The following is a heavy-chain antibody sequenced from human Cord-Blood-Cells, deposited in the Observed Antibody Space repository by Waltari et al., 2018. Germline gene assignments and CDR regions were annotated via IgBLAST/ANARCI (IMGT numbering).Heavy chain of an antibody. J-gene: IGHJ4*02. Sequence: QVPLVESGGGVVQPGRSLRLSCAATGFTFSSYAMHWVRQAPGKGLEWVAVISYDGSNKYYADSVKGRFTISRDNSKNTLYLQMNSLRAEDTAVYYCAREYYYGSGSDYWGQGTLVTVSS. D-gene: IGHD3-10*01. CDR3: AREYYYGSGSDY. CDR1: GFTFSSYA. CDR2: ISYDGSNK. V-gene: IGHV3-30-3*01.